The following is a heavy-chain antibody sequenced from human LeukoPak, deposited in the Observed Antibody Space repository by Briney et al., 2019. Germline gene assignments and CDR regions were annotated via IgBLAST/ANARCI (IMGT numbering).Heavy chain of an antibody. Sequence: PSETLSLTCTVSGGSISSYYWSWIRQPPGKGLEWIGYIYYSGSTNYNPSLKSRVTISVDTSKNQFSLKLSSVTAADTAVYYCARGGYSSSWPHWYYYYGMDVWGQGTTVTVSS. CDR2: IYYSGST. V-gene: IGHV4-59*01. J-gene: IGHJ6*02. CDR3: ARGGYSSSWPHWYYYYGMDV. D-gene: IGHD6-13*01. CDR1: GGSISSYY.